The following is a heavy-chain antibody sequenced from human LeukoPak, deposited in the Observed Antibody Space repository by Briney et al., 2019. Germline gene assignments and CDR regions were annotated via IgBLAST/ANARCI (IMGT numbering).Heavy chain of an antibody. D-gene: IGHD2-15*01. V-gene: IGHV1-69*05. CDR2: IIPIFGTP. J-gene: IGHJ5*02. Sequence: SVKVSCKASGGPFSSYAINWVRQAPGQGLEWMGGIIPIFGTPDYAQKFQGRVTITTDESTTTAYMELSSLRSEDTAVYYCARDCSGGSCEGNWFDPWGQGTLVTVSS. CDR3: ARDCSGGSCEGNWFDP. CDR1: GGPFSSYA.